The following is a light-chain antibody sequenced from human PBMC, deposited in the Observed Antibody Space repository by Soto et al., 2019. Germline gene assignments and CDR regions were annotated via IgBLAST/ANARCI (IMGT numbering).Light chain of an antibody. CDR3: CSYTSSSTRV. V-gene: IGLV2-14*01. Sequence: QSALTQPASVSGSPGQSITISCTGTSIDVGAYKYVSWYQQHPSKAPKLMIYEVSLRPSGISDRFSGSKSGNTAALTISVLQTEDEADYYCCSYTSSSTRVFGTGTKVTVL. CDR2: EVS. CDR1: SIDVGAYKY. J-gene: IGLJ1*01.